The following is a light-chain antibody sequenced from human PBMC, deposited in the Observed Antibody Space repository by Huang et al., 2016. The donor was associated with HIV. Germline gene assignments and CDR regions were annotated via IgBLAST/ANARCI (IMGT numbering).Light chain of an antibody. J-gene: IGKJ1*01. CDR2: LGS. CDR3: MQALQTPRT. Sequence: DIVMTQSPLSLPVTPGEPASISCRSSQTLLQSKGYNYLDWYLQKPGQSPQLLIYLGSTRAPWVTDRFSGSGSGTDFTLKISRVEAEDVGVYYCMQALQTPRTFGQGTKVEIK. V-gene: IGKV2-28*01. CDR1: QTLLQSKGYNY.